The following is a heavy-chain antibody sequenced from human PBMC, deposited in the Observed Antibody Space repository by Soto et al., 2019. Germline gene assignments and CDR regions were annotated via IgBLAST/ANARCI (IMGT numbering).Heavy chain of an antibody. CDR3: ARDFRSLSAFDS. J-gene: IGHJ3*02. V-gene: IGHV1-69*06. CDR1: GGTFSSYA. D-gene: IGHD1-26*01. CDR2: IIPIFGTA. Sequence: QVQLVQSGAEVKKPGSSVKVSCKASGGTFSSYAISWVRQAPGQELEWMGGIIPIFGTANYAQKFQVRVTIPADKSTSTAYMELSSLRSEDTGVYYCARDFRSLSAFDSWGNGRMVTVSS.